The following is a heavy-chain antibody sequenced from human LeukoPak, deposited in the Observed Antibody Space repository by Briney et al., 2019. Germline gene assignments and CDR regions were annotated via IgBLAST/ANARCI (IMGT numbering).Heavy chain of an antibody. CDR1: GGSISSYY. V-gene: IGHV4-59*01. CDR2: IYYSGST. D-gene: IGHD3-22*01. J-gene: IGHJ4*02. CDR3: ARDRHYDSSGYYSGYFDY. Sequence: SETLSPTCTVSGGSISSYYWSWIRQPPGKGLEWIGYIYYSGSTNYNPSLKSRVTISVDTSKNQFSLKLSSVTAADTAVYYCARDRHYDSSGYYSGYFDYWGQGTLVTVSS.